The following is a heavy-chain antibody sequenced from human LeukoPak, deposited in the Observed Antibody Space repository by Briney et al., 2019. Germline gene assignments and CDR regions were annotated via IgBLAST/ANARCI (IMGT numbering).Heavy chain of an antibody. Sequence: ASEKVSCKASGYTFTGYYMHWVRQAPGQGLEWMGWINPDSGGTNSAQKFQGRVTMTRDTSISTAYMELSRLRSDDTAVYYCARGYYDSSDYEYFQHWGQGTLVTVSS. D-gene: IGHD3-22*01. J-gene: IGHJ1*01. CDR1: GYTFTGYY. CDR3: ARGYYDSSDYEYFQH. V-gene: IGHV1-2*02. CDR2: INPDSGGT.